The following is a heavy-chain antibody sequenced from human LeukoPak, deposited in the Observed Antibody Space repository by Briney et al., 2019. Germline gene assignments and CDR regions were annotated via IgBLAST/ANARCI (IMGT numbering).Heavy chain of an antibody. CDR1: GFTFSSYA. V-gene: IGHV3-48*04. D-gene: IGHD2-2*01. Sequence: GGSLRLSCAASGFTFSSYAMSWVRQAPGKGLEWVSYISNTGSLIYYADSLKGRFTISRDNAKSSLHLQMNSLRAEDTAVYYCARGKYPGAYDVWGQGTMVTVSS. CDR3: ARGKYPGAYDV. CDR2: ISNTGSLI. J-gene: IGHJ3*01.